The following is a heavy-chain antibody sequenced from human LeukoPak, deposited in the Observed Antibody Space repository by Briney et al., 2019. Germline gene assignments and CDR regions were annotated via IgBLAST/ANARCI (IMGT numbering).Heavy chain of an antibody. J-gene: IGHJ5*02. CDR3: AREGTSGTHLNWFDP. Sequence: SETLSLTCTVSGGSIRGYYWSWIRRPPGKGLEWIGHIYGSGSTNYNPSLKSRVTLSVDTSKNQFSLKLSSVTAADTAVYYCAREGTSGTHLNWFDPWGQGTLVTVSS. CDR2: IYGSGST. D-gene: IGHD1-1*01. V-gene: IGHV4-59*01. CDR1: GGSIRGYY.